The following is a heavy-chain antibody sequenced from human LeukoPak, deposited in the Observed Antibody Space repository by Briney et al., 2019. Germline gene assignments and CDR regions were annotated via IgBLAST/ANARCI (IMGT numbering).Heavy chain of an antibody. Sequence: GESLKISCKGSGYSFTSYWISWVRQMPGKGLEWMGRIDPSDSYTNYSPSFHGHVTISADKSISTAYLQWSSLKASDTAMYYCARQYCSGGSCYPNWFDPWGQGTLVTVSS. CDR3: ARQYCSGGSCYPNWFDP. D-gene: IGHD2-15*01. V-gene: IGHV5-10-1*01. CDR2: IDPSDSYT. CDR1: GYSFTSYW. J-gene: IGHJ5*02.